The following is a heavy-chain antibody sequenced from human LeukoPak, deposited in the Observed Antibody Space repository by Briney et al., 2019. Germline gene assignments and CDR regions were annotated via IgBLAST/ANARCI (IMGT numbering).Heavy chain of an antibody. CDR2: ISNEGGT. CDR1: GFTVSSYY. CDR3: AKDPPSRGDRNAFDI. D-gene: IGHD1-14*01. J-gene: IGHJ3*02. Sequence: GGSLRLSCAASGFTVSSYYMSWVRQAPGKGLESVSVISNEGGTYYADSVKGRFTISRDNSKNTLYLQMNSLRAEDTAVYYCAKDPPSRGDRNAFDIWGQGTMVTVSS. V-gene: IGHV3-53*01.